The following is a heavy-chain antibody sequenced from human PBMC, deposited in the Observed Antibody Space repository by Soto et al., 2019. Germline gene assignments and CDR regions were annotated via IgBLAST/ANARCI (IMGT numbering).Heavy chain of an antibody. CDR2: AYYRSRWRY. J-gene: IGHJ4*02. D-gene: IGHD2-15*01. Sequence: SQTLSLTCAICGDSVSNNGATWNWIRQSPSRGLEWLGRAYYRSRWRYDYATSVRGRITINPDTSKNQFSLQLNSVTPEDTAVYYCARDPPDFNSGFDYWGQGTPVNVS. CDR3: ARDPPDFNSGFDY. CDR1: GDSVSNNGAT. V-gene: IGHV6-1*01.